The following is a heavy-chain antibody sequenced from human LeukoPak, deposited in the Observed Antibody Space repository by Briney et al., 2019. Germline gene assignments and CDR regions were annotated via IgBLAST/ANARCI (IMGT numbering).Heavy chain of an antibody. CDR2: INHSGST. CDR3: ARSRLVGATGPGAY. Sequence: PSETLSLTCAVYGGSFSGYYWSRIRQPPGKGLEWIGEINHSGSTNYNPSLKSRVTISVDTSKNQFPLKLSSVTAADTAVYYCARSRLVGATGPGAYWGQGTLVTVSS. J-gene: IGHJ4*02. CDR1: GGSFSGYY. V-gene: IGHV4-34*01. D-gene: IGHD1-26*01.